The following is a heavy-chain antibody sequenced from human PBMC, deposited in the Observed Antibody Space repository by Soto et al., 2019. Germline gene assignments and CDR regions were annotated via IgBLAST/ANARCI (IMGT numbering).Heavy chain of an antibody. CDR1: GFTFSSYS. J-gene: IGHJ3*02. D-gene: IGHD3-10*01. CDR2: ISSSSSYI. V-gene: IGHV3-21*01. CDR3: ARPWAGHRASGDNAFDI. Sequence: EVQLVESGGGLVKPGGSLRLSCAASGFTFSSYSMNWVHQAPGKGLEWVSSISSSSSYIYYADSVKGRFTISRDNAKNSLYLQMNSLRAEDTAVYYCARPWAGHRASGDNAFDIWGQGTMVTVSS.